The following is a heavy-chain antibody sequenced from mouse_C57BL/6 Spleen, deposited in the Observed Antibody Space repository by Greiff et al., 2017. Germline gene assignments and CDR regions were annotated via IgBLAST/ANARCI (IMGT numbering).Heavy chain of an antibody. CDR2: ISDGGSYT. J-gene: IGHJ3*01. V-gene: IGHV5-4*01. CDR1: GFTFSSYA. CDR3: ARDLLGGAFAY. D-gene: IGHD4-1*01. Sequence: EVQGVESGGGLVKPGGSLKLSCAASGFTFSSYAMSWVRQTPEKRLEWVATISDGGSYTYYPDNVKGRFTISRDNAKNNLYLQMSHLKSEDPAMYYCARDLLGGAFAYWGQGTLVTVSA.